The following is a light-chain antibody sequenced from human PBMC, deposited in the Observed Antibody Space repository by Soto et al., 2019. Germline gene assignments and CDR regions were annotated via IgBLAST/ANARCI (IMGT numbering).Light chain of an antibody. CDR3: QQYGSSST. CDR2: GAS. J-gene: IGKJ5*01. Sequence: EIGLTQSQATLALSPGERATLSCRASQSVSSNLAWYQQKPGQAPRLLIYGASSRPTGIPDRFSGSGSGTDFTLTISRLEPEDFAVYYCQQYGSSSTFGQGTRLEIK. CDR1: QSVSSN. V-gene: IGKV3-20*01.